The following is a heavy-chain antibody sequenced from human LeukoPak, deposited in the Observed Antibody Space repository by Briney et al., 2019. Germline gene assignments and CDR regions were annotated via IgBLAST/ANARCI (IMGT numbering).Heavy chain of an antibody. CDR1: GYTFTVYY. CDR3: ARASGRYSDAFDI. Sequence: ASVKVSFKASGYTFTVYYMHWVRQAPGQGLEWMGWINPNSGGTNYAQNFQGRVTMTRDTSISTAYMELSRLRSDDTALYYCARASGRYSDAFDIWGQGTMVTVSS. D-gene: IGHD1-26*01. CDR2: INPNSGGT. J-gene: IGHJ3*02. V-gene: IGHV1-2*02.